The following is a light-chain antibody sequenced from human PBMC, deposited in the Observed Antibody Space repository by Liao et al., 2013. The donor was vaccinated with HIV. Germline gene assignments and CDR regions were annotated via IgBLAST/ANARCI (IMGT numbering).Light chain of an antibody. CDR2: QDN. CDR1: KLGEKY. CDR3: QAWDSTTASYV. V-gene: IGLV3-1*01. J-gene: IGLJ1*01. Sequence: SYELTQPPSVSVSPGQTASITCSGHKLGEKYTYWYQQKPGQSPVLVIYQDNQRPSGIPERFSGSNSGNTATLTISGTQATDEADYYCQAWDSTTASYVFGTGTKVTVL.